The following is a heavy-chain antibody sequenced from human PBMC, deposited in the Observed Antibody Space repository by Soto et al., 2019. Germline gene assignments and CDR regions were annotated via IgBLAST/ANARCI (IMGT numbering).Heavy chain of an antibody. Sequence: QVQLVESGGGVVQPGTSLRLSCAASGFTSSSFVIHCVRQAPGKGLEWLAVISSDGNNQYYADSVKGRFTISRDNSKKTLYLQVNSLRAEDTAVYFCAKERGVLDAFDIWGQGTMVTVS. CDR3: AKERGVLDAFDI. CDR1: GFTSSSFV. V-gene: IGHV3-30*18. D-gene: IGHD3-10*01. J-gene: IGHJ3*02. CDR2: ISSDGNNQ.